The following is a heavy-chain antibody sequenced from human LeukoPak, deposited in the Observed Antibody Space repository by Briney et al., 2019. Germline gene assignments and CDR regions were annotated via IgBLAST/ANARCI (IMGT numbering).Heavy chain of an antibody. CDR3: ARPSTAMVNGAFDI. Sequence: SVKVFCKASGGTFSSYAISWVRQAPGQGLEWMGRIIPILGIANYAQKFQGRVTITADKSTSTAYMELSSLRSEDTAVYYCARPSTAMVNGAFDIWGQGTMVTVSS. V-gene: IGHV1-69*04. CDR1: GGTFSSYA. J-gene: IGHJ3*02. CDR2: IIPILGIA. D-gene: IGHD5-18*01.